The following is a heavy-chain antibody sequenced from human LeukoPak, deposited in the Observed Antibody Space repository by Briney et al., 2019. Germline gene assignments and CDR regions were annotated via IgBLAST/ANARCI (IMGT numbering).Heavy chain of an antibody. CDR1: GGSISSGGYS. Sequence: SSETLSLTCTVSGGSISSGGYSWSWIRQHPGKGLEWIGYIYYSGSTYYNPSLKSRVTISVDTSKNQFSLKLSSVTAADTAVYYCASYRVYSGYGPNDAFDIWGQGTMVTVSS. CDR2: IYYSGST. D-gene: IGHD5-12*01. CDR3: ASYRVYSGYGPNDAFDI. V-gene: IGHV4-31*03. J-gene: IGHJ3*02.